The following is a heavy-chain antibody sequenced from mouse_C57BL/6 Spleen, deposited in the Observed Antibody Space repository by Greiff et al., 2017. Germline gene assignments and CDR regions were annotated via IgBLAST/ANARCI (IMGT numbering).Heavy chain of an antibody. CDR3: ARLHYYGSSGYFDY. V-gene: IGHV8-8*01. Sequence: QVTLKESGPGILQPSQTLSLTCSFSGFSLSTFGMGVGWIRQPSGKGLEWLAHIWWDDDKYYNPALKSRLTISKDTSKNQVFLKIANVDTADTATYYCARLHYYGSSGYFDYWGQGTTLTVSS. CDR1: GFSLSTFGMG. J-gene: IGHJ2*01. D-gene: IGHD1-1*01. CDR2: IWWDDDK.